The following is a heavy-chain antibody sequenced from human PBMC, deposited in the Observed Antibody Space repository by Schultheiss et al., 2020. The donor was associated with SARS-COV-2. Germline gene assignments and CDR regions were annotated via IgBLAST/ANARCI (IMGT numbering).Heavy chain of an antibody. V-gene: IGHV4-34*01. CDR1: GGSFSGYY. CDR3: ARGETGYSSGWYSYFQH. D-gene: IGHD6-19*01. CDR2: INHRGST. Sequence: SQTLSLTCAVYGGSFSGYYWSWIRQPPGKGLEWIGEINHRGSTNYNPSLKSRVTISVATSKNQFSLKLSSVTAADTAVYYCARGETGYSSGWYSYFQHWGQGTLVTVSS. J-gene: IGHJ1*01.